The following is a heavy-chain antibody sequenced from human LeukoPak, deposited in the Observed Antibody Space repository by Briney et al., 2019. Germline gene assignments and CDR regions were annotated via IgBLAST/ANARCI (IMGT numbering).Heavy chain of an antibody. J-gene: IGHJ4*02. CDR2: ISAYNGNT. V-gene: IGHV1-18*01. CDR3: GRALLGGSDIYTPFSY. CDR1: GYTFTSYG. Sequence: ASVKVSCKASGYTFTSYGISWARQAPGQGLEWMGWISAYNGNTNYAQKLQGRVTMTTDTSTSTAYMELRSLRSDDTAVYYCGRALLGGSDIYTPFSYWGQGTLVTVSS. D-gene: IGHD3-10*01.